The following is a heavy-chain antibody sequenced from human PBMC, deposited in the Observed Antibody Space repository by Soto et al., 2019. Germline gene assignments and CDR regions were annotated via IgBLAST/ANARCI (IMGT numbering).Heavy chain of an antibody. CDR3: AKDAVYKDGLWLMDQ. D-gene: IGHD2-21*01. CDR1: GFTFSSYW. Sequence: GSLRLSCAASGFTFSSYWISWVRQAPGKGLEWVANIKQDGSEKYYVDSVKGRFTISRDNAKNSLYLQMDSLRVDDTAVYFCAKDAVYKDGLWLMDQWGQGTQVTVSS. J-gene: IGHJ4*02. V-gene: IGHV3-7*03. CDR2: IKQDGSEK.